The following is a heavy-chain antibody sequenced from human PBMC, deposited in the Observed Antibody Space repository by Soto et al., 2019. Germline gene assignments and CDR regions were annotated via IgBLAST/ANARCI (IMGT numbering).Heavy chain of an antibody. CDR3: VPWFGAFYY. D-gene: IGHD3-10*01. CDR2: ISYDGSNK. Sequence: QVQLVESGGGVVQPGRSLRLSCAASGFTFSSYGMHWVRQAPGKGLEWVAVISYDGSNKYYADSVKGRFTISRDNCKNTLYLQMNSLRDEDTAVYYCVPWFGAFYYWGQGTLVTVSS. CDR1: GFTFSSYG. J-gene: IGHJ4*02. V-gene: IGHV3-30*03.